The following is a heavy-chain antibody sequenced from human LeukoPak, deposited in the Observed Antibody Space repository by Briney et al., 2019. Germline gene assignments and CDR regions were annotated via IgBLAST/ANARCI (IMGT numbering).Heavy chain of an antibody. D-gene: IGHD5-18*01. J-gene: IGHJ4*02. CDR1: GFTVSSNY. Sequence: GGSLRLSCAASGFTVSSNYMSWVRQAPGKGLEWVSVIYSGGSTYYADSVKGRFTISRDNSKNTLYLQMNSLRAEDTAVYYCARSGGYVDTAIYFDYWGQGTLVTVSS. CDR2: IYSGGST. CDR3: ARSGGYVDTAIYFDY. V-gene: IGHV3-53*01.